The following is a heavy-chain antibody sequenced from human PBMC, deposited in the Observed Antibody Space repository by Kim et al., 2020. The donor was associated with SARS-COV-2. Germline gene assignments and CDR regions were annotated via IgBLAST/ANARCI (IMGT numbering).Heavy chain of an antibody. V-gene: IGHV4-30-2*01. CDR3: ARVASSSSWYHFDY. CDR1: GGSISSGGYS. CDR2: IYHSGST. Sequence: SETLSLTCAVSGGSISSGGYSWSWIRQPPGKGLEWIGYIYHSGSTYYNPSLKSRVTISVDRSKNQFSLKLSSVTAADTAVYYCARVASSSSWYHFDYWGQGTLVTVSS. J-gene: IGHJ4*02. D-gene: IGHD6-13*01.